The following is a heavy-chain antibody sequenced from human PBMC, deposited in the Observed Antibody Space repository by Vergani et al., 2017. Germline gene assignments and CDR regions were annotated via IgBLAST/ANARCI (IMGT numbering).Heavy chain of an antibody. Sequence: QVQLQQWGAGLLKPSETLSLTCAVFGGSLSGYYWSWISQPPGKGLEWLGEITHSGRTKYNPTLKSRVTISVDTSKDQFSLRLNSVTAADTAVYYCARGEVVQLDCWAQGILVTVSS. CDR2: ITHSGRT. J-gene: IGHJ4*02. D-gene: IGHD2-8*01. V-gene: IGHV4-34*01. CDR3: ARGEVVQLDC. CDR1: GGSLSGYY.